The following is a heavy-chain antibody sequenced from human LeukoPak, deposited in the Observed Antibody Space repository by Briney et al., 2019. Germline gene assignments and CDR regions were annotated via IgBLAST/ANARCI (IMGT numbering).Heavy chain of an antibody. CDR3: ARDGCSKPDYGGNYCFDP. D-gene: IGHD4-23*01. J-gene: IGHJ5*02. CDR1: GGSISSGSYY. Sequence: SQTLSLTCTVSGGSISSGSYYWSWIRQPAGKGLEWIGRIYTSGSTNYNPSLKSRVTISVDTSKNQFSLKLSSVTAADTAVYYGARDGCSKPDYGGNYCFDPWCQGTLVTVSS. V-gene: IGHV4-61*02. CDR2: IYTSGST.